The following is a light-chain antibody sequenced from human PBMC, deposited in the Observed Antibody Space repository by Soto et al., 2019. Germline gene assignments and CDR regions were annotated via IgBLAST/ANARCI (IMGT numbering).Light chain of an antibody. J-gene: IGKJ1*01. CDR2: SAS. CDR3: QKSDSTPWT. Sequence: DIQMTQSPSSLSASVGDSVTITCRTSQTINNYLNWYQQKPGKAPKLRVYSASTLQSGDTSRFSGSGSGTNFTLTISDLQPEDFTTYYCQKSDSTPWTFGQGTKVEI. V-gene: IGKV1-39*01. CDR1: QTINNY.